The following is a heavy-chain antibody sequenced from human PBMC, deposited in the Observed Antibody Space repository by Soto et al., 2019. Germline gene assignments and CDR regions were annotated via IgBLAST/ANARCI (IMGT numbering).Heavy chain of an antibody. Sequence: PGGSLRLSCAASGFTFSSYAMHWVRQAPGKGLEWVAVISYDGSNKYYADSVKGRFTISRDNSKNTLYLQMNSLRAEDTAVYYCAKAEYCSGGSCYFRAFDIWGQGTMVTVSS. CDR2: ISYDGSNK. CDR1: GFTFSSYA. J-gene: IGHJ3*02. V-gene: IGHV3-30-3*01. CDR3: AKAEYCSGGSCYFRAFDI. D-gene: IGHD2-15*01.